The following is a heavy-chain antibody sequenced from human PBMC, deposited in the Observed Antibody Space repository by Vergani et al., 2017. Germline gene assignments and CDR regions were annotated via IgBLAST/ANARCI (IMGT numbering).Heavy chain of an antibody. Sequence: QVQLVQSGAEVKKPGSSVKVSCKASGGTFSSYAISWVRQAPGQGLEWMGGIIPIFGTANYAQKFQGRVTITADESTSTAYMELSSLRAEDTAVYYCASGPLRITIWVGGMDVWGQGTTVTVSS. CDR2: IIPIFGTA. D-gene: IGHD3-9*01. CDR1: GGTFSSYA. CDR3: ASGPLRITIWVGGMDV. V-gene: IGHV1-69*13. J-gene: IGHJ6*02.